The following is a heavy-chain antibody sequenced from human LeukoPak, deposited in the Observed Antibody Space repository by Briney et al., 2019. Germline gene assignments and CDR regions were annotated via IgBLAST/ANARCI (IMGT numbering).Heavy chain of an antibody. V-gene: IGHV1-69*04. CDR3: AKDYRYSSGWYPSQLIDY. CDR2: IIPILGIA. CDR1: GGTFSSYA. Sequence: EASVKVSCKASGGTFSSYAISWVRQAPGQGLEWMGRIIPILGIANYAQKFQGRVTITADKSTSTAYMELSSLRAEDTAVYYCAKDYRYSSGWYPSQLIDYWGRGTLVTVSS. J-gene: IGHJ4*02. D-gene: IGHD6-19*01.